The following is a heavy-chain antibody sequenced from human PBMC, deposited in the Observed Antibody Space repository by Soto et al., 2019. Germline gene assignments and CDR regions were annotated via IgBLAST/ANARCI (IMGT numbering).Heavy chain of an antibody. CDR1: GGTFSSYA. CDR3: ARGLYVWGSYRYPRYYFDY. Sequence: SVKVSCKASGGTFSSYAISWVRQAPGQGLEWMGGIIPIFGTANYAQKFQGRVTITADESTSTAYMELSSLRSEDTAVYYCARGLYVWGSYRYPRYYFDYWGQGTLVTVSS. D-gene: IGHD3-16*02. CDR2: IIPIFGTA. J-gene: IGHJ4*02. V-gene: IGHV1-69*13.